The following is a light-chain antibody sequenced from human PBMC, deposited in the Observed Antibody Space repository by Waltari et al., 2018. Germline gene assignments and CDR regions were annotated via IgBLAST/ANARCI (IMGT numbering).Light chain of an antibody. CDR3: SSQSSNDVVL. J-gene: IGLJ2*01. Sequence: QSALTQPASVSGSPGQSVTIFCACTSHDVGGYNSFSWYQEHPGQAPRVIIYDVSDRPSGVSDRFSGSKSGNTASLTISGLQAEDEADYYCSSQSSNDVVLFGGGTKLTVL. V-gene: IGLV2-14*01. CDR1: SHDVGGYNS. CDR2: DVS.